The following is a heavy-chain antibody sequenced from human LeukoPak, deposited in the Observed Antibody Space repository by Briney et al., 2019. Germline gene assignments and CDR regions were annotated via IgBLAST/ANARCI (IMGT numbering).Heavy chain of an antibody. CDR3: AAVGHIAAAGTPDY. V-gene: IGHV1-18*01. D-gene: IGHD6-13*01. Sequence: ASVKVSCKASGYTFTSYGISWVRQAPGQGLEWMGWISAYNGNTNYAQKFQERVTITRDMSTSTAYMELSSLRSEDTAVYYCAAVGHIAAAGTPDYWGQGTLVTVSS. CDR2: ISAYNGNT. CDR1: GYTFTSYG. J-gene: IGHJ4*02.